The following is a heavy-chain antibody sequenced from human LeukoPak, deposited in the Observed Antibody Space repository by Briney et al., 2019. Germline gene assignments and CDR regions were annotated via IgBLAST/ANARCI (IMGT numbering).Heavy chain of an antibody. CDR1: GYSFTSYW. J-gene: IGHJ6*02. D-gene: IGHD4-23*01. CDR3: ARHLPYGGNFVGSNYYYYYGMDV. CDR2: IYPGDSDT. Sequence: GESLKISCKGSGYSFTSYWIGWVRQMPGKGLEWMGIIYPGDSDTRYSPSFQGQVTISADKSISTAYLQWSSLKASDTAMYYCARHLPYGGNFVGSNYYYYYGMDVWGQGTTVTVSS. V-gene: IGHV5-51*01.